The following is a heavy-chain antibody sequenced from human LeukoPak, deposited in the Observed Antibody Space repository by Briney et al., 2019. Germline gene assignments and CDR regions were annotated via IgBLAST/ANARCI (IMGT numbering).Heavy chain of an antibody. J-gene: IGHJ4*02. CDR2: IYYSGST. CDR3: ARDMFWSGYSPPYYFDY. D-gene: IGHD3-3*01. CDR1: CGSLRSSSFY. V-gene: IGHV4-39*07. Sequence: SETLSLTCTVLCGSLRSSSFYRGWIRQPPGKGLAWIGRIYYSGSTYYNPSLKSRVTISVDTSKNQFSLKLSSVTAADTAVYYCARDMFWSGYSPPYYFDYWGQGTLVTVSS.